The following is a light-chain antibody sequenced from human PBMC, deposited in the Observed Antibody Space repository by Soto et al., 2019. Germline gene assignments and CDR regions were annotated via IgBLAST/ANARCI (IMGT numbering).Light chain of an antibody. CDR1: QSVSSY. CDR2: DAS. V-gene: IGKV3-11*01. CDR3: QQRSNWPQIT. J-gene: IGKJ5*01. Sequence: DIVLTQSPATLSLSPGERATLSWRASQSVSSYLAWYQQKPGQAPRLLIYDASNRATGIPARFSGSGSGTDFTLTISSLEPEDFAVYYCQQRSNWPQITFGQGTRLEI.